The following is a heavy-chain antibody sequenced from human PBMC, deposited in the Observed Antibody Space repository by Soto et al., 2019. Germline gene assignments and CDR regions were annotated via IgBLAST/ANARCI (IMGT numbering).Heavy chain of an antibody. CDR2: LYSGGST. CDR1: GFTVSSKY. J-gene: IGHJ2*01. Sequence: EVQLVESGGGLVQPGGSLRLSCAASGFTVSSKYVSWVRQAPGKGLEWVSILYSGGSTYHADSVKGRFTISRDNSQNTVYLQMNRLRSEDTAVYYCARASTDALTGPLYWFFDLWGRGTPVTVSS. V-gene: IGHV3-66*01. CDR3: ARASTDALTGPLYWFFDL. D-gene: IGHD3-9*01.